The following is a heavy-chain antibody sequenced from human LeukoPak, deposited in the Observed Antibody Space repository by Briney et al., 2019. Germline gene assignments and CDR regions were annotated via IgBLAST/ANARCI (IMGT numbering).Heavy chain of an antibody. CDR3: ARDFRRFFDY. CDR2: IGTAGDP. CDR1: GFTFSSYD. V-gene: IGHV3-13*05. J-gene: IGHJ4*02. Sequence: GGSLRLFCAASGFTFSSYDMHWVRQATGKGLEWVSAIGTAGDPYYPGSVKGRFTISRENAKNSLYLQMNSLRAEDTAVYYCARDFRRFFDYWGQGTLVTVSS.